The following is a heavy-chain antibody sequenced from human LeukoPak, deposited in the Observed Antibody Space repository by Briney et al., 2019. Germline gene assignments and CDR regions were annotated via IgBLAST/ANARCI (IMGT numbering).Heavy chain of an antibody. CDR3: ARHLHSAWFGF. V-gene: IGHV5-51*01. J-gene: IGHJ4*02. CDR2: IYPGGSNG. D-gene: IGHD5-18*01. Sequence: GESLQISCKCSGFDFTAYGIAWVRQMPGKGLEWMGNIYPGGSNGRYSPSFQGQVTMSADKSITTVYLQWSSLKASDTAMYYCARHLHSAWFGFWGQGSLVTVSS. CDR1: GFDFTAYG.